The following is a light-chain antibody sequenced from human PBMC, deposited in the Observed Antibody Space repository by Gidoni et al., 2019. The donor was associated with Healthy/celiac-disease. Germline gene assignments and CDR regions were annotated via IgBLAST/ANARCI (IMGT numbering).Light chain of an antibody. CDR1: SSNIGAGYD. J-gene: IGLJ3*02. CDR3: QSYDSSLSGPWV. CDR2: GNS. Sequence: QSVLTQPPSVSGALGQRVTISCTGSSSNIGAGYDVHWYQQLPGPAPKLLIYGNSNRPSGVPDRFSGSKSGTSASLAITGLQAEDEADYYCQSYDSSLSGPWVFGGGTKLTVL. V-gene: IGLV1-40*01.